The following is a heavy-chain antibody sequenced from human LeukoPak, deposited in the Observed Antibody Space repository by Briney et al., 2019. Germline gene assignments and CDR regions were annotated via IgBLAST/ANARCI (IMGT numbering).Heavy chain of an antibody. D-gene: IGHD3-3*01. CDR1: GFSFSTHA. CDR2: IRGSSSHG. V-gene: IGHV3-23*01. J-gene: IGHJ4*02. CDR3: TKEHERTNGAPEWGFDK. Sequence: GRSLRPSCARSGFSFSTHAMSCVSPAPGKWMEWVSGIRGSSSHGAGADSVKGRFAIYRDNSRNTLYLQMSSLRAEDTAIYYCTKEHERTNGAPEWGFDKWGQGALVTVSS.